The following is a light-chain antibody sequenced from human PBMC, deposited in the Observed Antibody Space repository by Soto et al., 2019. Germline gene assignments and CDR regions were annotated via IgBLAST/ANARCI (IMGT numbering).Light chain of an antibody. Sequence: EKVMTQSPATLSMSPGERATLSCRASQNINTYLAWYQQKPGQAPRLPIYGASTRATGIPARFSGSGSGTEFTLTISSLQSEDFAVYYCQQYTNWPSWTFGQGTKVEIK. V-gene: IGKV3-15*01. J-gene: IGKJ1*01. CDR1: QNINTY. CDR3: QQYTNWPSWT. CDR2: GAS.